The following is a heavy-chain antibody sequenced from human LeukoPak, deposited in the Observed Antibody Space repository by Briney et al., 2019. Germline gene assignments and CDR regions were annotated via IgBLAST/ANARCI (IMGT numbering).Heavy chain of an antibody. CDR1: GFTFSNYW. V-gene: IGHV3-7*01. J-gene: IGHJ6*03. D-gene: IGHD1-26*01. Sequence: GGSLRLSCAVSGFTFSNYWMSWVRQAPGKGLEWVANIYQDGSEKNYVDSVKGRFTISRDNAKNLLYLQMNNLRAEDTAVYYCARDPYSGNYGAYYYYYMDVWGKGTTVTISS. CDR2: IYQDGSEK. CDR3: ARDPYSGNYGAYYYYYMDV.